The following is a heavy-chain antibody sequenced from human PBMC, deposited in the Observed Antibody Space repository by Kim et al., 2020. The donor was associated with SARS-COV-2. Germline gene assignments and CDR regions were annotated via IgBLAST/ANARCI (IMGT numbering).Heavy chain of an antibody. D-gene: IGHD2-21*02. CDR3: ARFGCGGDCASGAFDI. J-gene: IGHJ3*02. V-gene: IGHV3-53*01. CDR2: IYSGGST. CDR1: GFTVSSNY. Sequence: GGSLRLSCAASGFTVSSNYMSWVRQAPGKGLEWVSVIYSGGSTYYADSVKGRFTISRDNSKNTLYLQMNSLRAEDTAVYYCARFGCGGDCASGAFDIWGQGTMVTVSS.